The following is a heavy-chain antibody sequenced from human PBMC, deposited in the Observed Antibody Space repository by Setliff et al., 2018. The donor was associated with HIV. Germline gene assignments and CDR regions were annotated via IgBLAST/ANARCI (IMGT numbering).Heavy chain of an antibody. CDR1: GFTVSDAW. CDR2: LRSKIDGGTT. D-gene: IGHD3-9*01. J-gene: IGHJ5*01. Sequence: PGGSLRLSCAASGFTVSDAWMSWVRQGPGKGLEWVGRLRSKIDGGTTAYSSPVKGRFTILRDDSKNTLYLQLNSLKVEDTAIYYCVRASGGFYDVLTGSPYGDWFDSWGQGARVTVSS. V-gene: IGHV3-15*01. CDR3: VRASGGFYDVLTGSPYGDWFDS.